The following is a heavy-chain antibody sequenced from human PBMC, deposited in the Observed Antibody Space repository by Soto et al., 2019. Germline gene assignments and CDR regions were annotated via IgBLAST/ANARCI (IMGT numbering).Heavy chain of an antibody. CDR2: IYYTGST. Sequence: SETLSLTCTVSGASINTYYWSWIRQPPGKGLEWIGYIYYTGSTNYNPSLKSRVTISVDTSKNHFSLKLNSVTAADTAVYYCARFSPSPYSSPNKYYFDYWGQGTLVTVSS. D-gene: IGHD1-26*01. CDR1: GASINTYY. V-gene: IGHV4-59*01. J-gene: IGHJ4*02. CDR3: ARFSPSPYSSPNKYYFDY.